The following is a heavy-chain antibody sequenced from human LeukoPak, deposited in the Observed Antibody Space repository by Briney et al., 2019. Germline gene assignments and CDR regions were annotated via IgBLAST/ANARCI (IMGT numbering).Heavy chain of an antibody. D-gene: IGHD3-3*01. CDR2: ISYDGSNK. V-gene: IGHV3-30*04. Sequence: PGGSLRLSCAASGFTFSSYAMHWVRQDPGKGREGVAVISYDGSNKYYADSVKGRFTISRDNSKNTLYLQMNSLRAEDTAVYYCARGDYDFWSGYYNYFDYWGQGTLVTVSS. CDR3: ARGDYDFWSGYYNYFDY. J-gene: IGHJ4*02. CDR1: GFTFSSYA.